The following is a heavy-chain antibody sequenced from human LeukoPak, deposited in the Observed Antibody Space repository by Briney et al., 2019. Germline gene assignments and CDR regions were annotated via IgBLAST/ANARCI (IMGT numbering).Heavy chain of an antibody. CDR1: GYTFTSYG. CDR2: INPNSGGA. V-gene: IGHV1-2*02. J-gene: IGHJ1*01. Sequence: ASVKVSCKASGYTFTSYGISWVRQAPGQGLEWMGWINPNSGGANYAQKFQGRVTMTRDTSITTAYMELSRLTSDDTAVYYCARDSGFIQLWPRQFQHWGQGTLVTVSS. D-gene: IGHD5-18*01. CDR3: ARDSGFIQLWPRQFQH.